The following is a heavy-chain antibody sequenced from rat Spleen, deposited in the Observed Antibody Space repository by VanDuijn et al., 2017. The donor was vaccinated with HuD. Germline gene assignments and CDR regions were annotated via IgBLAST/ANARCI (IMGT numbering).Heavy chain of an antibody. D-gene: IGHD5-1*01. CDR3: ARGTGSRNWFAY. CDR2: ISPSGGST. CDR1: GFTFSDYD. J-gene: IGHJ3*01. Sequence: EVQLVESGGGLVQPGRSLKLSCAASGFTFSDYDMAWVRQAPTKGLEWVASISPSGGSTYYRDSVKGRFTVTRNNAKSTLYLQRDSLRSEDTATYYCARGTGSRNWFAYWGQGTLVTVSS. V-gene: IGHV5-25*01.